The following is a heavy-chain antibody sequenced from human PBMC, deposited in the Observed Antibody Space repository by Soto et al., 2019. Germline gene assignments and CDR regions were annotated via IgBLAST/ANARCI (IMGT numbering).Heavy chain of an antibody. J-gene: IGHJ6*02. V-gene: IGHV3-30*18. D-gene: IGHD2-8*01. CDR3: AKQLYGYYYYGMDV. CDR2: ISYDGSNK. CDR1: GFTFRSYG. Sequence: GGSLRLSCAASGFTFRSYGMHWVRQAPGKGLEWVAVISYDGSNKYYADSVKGRFTISRDNSKNTLYLQMNSLSAEDTAVYYCAKQLYGYYYYGMDVWGQGTTVTVSS.